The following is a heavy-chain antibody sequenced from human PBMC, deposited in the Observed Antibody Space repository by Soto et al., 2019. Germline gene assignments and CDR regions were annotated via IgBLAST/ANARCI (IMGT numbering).Heavy chain of an antibody. CDR1: GGSISSGGYS. CDR3: ARDFRYSYASGPDNCLDT. J-gene: IGHJ5*02. D-gene: IGHD3-10*01. CDR2: IYHSGST. V-gene: IGHV4-30-2*01. Sequence: SETLSLTCAVSGGSISSGGYSWSWIRQPPGKGLEWIGYIYHSGSTYYNPSLKTRVTISVDRSKNQFSLKLSSVTAADTAVYYSARDFRYSYASGPDNCLDTSGPGTLVTVSS.